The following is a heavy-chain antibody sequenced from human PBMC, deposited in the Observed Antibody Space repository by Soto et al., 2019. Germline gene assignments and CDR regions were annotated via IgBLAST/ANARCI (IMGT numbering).Heavy chain of an antibody. CDR3: ARARGSSWHNWFDP. D-gene: IGHD1-26*01. Sequence: QVQLVQSGAELKKPGSSVKVSCKASGGTFSDYGISWVRQAPGQGLEWMGGIIPLFGTTNYAQKFKGRVTITADESTSTVYMEVSSLKFQDTAVYYCARARGSSWHNWFDPWGQGTLVTVSS. CDR2: IIPLFGTT. J-gene: IGHJ5*02. V-gene: IGHV1-69*01. CDR1: GGTFSDYG.